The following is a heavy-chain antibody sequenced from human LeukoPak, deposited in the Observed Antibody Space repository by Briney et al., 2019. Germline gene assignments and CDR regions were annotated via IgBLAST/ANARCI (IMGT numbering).Heavy chain of an antibody. CDR3: AREARGYDSSGYYPEYFQH. D-gene: IGHD3-22*01. V-gene: IGHV3-7*01. J-gene: IGHJ1*01. CDR1: GFTFRSFW. CDR2: IKQDGSEK. Sequence: GGSLRLSCAASGFTFRSFWMSWVRQAPGKGLEWVANIKQDGSEKYYVDSVKGRFTISRDNAKNSLYLQMNSLRAEDTAVYYWAREARGYDSSGYYPEYFQHWGQGTLVTVSS.